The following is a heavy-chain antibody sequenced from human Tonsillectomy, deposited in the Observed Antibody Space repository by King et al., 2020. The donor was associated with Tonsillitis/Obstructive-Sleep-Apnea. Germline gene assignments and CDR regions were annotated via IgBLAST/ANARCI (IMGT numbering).Heavy chain of an antibody. V-gene: IGHV4-59*01. J-gene: IGHJ3*02. CDR1: GGSISSYY. CDR3: ARERAVMNAFDI. Sequence: QLQESGPGLVKPSETLSLTCTVSGGSISSYYWSWIRQPPGKGLEWIGYIYYSGGTNYNPSLKSRVTISVDTSKNQFSLKLSSVTAADTAVYYCARERAVMNAFDIWGQGTMVTVSS. CDR2: IYYSGGT. D-gene: IGHD2-8*01.